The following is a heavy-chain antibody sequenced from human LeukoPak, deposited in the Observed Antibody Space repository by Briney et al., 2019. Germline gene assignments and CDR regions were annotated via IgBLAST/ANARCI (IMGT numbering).Heavy chain of an antibody. CDR2: IIPIFGTA. J-gene: IGHJ5*02. V-gene: IGHV1-69*01. CDR1: GGTFSSYA. D-gene: IGHD5-18*01. CDR3: AREIGVQLWLRNNWFDP. Sequence: VASVKVSCKASGGTFSSYAISWVRQAPGQGLEWMGGIIPIFGTANYAQKFQGRVTITADESTSTAYMELSSLRSEDTAVYYCAREIGVQLWLRNNWFDPWGQGTLVTVSS.